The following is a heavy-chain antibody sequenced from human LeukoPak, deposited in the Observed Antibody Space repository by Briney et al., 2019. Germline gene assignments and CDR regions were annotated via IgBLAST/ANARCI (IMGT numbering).Heavy chain of an antibody. Sequence: GGSLRLSCAASGFTFSKYWMLWVRQAPGKGLDSVSRINTDGTVTTYADSVRGRFTVSRDNADNTMFLQMNSVRDEDTAVYYCATKQWLAPPPDSWGQGTPVTVSS. CDR3: ATKQWLAPPPDS. CDR2: INTDGTVT. D-gene: IGHD6-19*01. V-gene: IGHV3-74*01. J-gene: IGHJ4*02. CDR1: GFTFSKYW.